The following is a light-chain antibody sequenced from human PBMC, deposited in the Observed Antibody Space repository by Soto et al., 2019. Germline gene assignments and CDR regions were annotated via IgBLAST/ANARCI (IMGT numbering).Light chain of an antibody. V-gene: IGKV1-5*03. Sequence: DIQMTQSPSTLSASVGDRLTITCRASQSISTWLAWYQQKPGKAPKLLIYKASSLESGVPSRFSGSGSGTEFTLTISSLQPDDFATYYCQQANSFPITFGQGTRLEIK. CDR2: KAS. J-gene: IGKJ5*01. CDR3: QQANSFPIT. CDR1: QSISTW.